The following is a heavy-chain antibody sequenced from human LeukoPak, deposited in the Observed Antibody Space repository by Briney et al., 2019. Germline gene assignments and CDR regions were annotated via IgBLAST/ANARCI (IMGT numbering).Heavy chain of an antibody. CDR3: AKARGYSYGAFDY. Sequence: PGGSLRLSRAASGFTFDDYAMHWVRQAPGKGLEWVSGISWNSGSIGYADSVKGRFTISRDNAENSLYLQMNSLRAEDTALYYCAKARGYSYGAFDYWGQGTLVTVSS. D-gene: IGHD5-18*01. J-gene: IGHJ4*02. CDR1: GFTFDDYA. CDR2: ISWNSGSI. V-gene: IGHV3-9*01.